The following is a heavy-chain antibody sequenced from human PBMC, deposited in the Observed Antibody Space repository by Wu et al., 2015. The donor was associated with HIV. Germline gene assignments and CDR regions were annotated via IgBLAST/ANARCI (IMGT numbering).Heavy chain of an antibody. CDR1: GGSLNKYA. CDR3: ARGGTTLSYYYGMDV. CDR2: IIPIFGTA. J-gene: IGHJ6*02. V-gene: IGHV1-69*05. D-gene: IGHD4-17*01. Sequence: QVQLVQSGAEVKKPGSSVKVSCKASGGSLNKYAISWVRQAPGQGLEWMGGIIPIFGTANYAQKFQGRVTITTDESTSTAYMELSSLRSEDTAVYYCARGGTTLSYYYGMDVWGQGTTVTVSS.